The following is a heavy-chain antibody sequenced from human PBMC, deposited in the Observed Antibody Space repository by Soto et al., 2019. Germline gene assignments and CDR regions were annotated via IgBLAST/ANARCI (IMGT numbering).Heavy chain of an antibody. CDR3: ATGIGVVPTYYYGMDV. V-gene: IGHV1-8*01. CDR2: MNPNSGNT. J-gene: IGHJ6*02. D-gene: IGHD2-2*01. CDR1: GYTFTSYD. Sequence: EASVKVSCKASGYTFTSYDINWVRQATGQGLEWMGWMNPNSGNTGYAQKFQGRVTMTRNTSISTAYMELSSLRSEDTAVYYCATGIGVVPTYYYGMDVWGQGTTVTVSS.